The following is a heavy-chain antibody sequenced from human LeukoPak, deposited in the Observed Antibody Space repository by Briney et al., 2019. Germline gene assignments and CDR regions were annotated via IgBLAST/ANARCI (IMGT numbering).Heavy chain of an antibody. D-gene: IGHD5-18*01. V-gene: IGHV3-23*01. CDR3: AKDIAQGYTFGSIEQDY. Sequence: GGSLRLSCAVSGLTFSRYAMSWVRQAPGKGLEWVSAISESGSGTYHADSVKGRFTISRDNSKDTLSLQMNSLRAEDTAVYYCAKDIAQGYTFGSIEQDYWGQGTLVTVSS. CDR2: ISESGSGT. CDR1: GLTFSRYA. J-gene: IGHJ4*02.